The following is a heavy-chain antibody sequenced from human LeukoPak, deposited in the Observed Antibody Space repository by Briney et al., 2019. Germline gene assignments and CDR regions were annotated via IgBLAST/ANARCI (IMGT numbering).Heavy chain of an antibody. J-gene: IGHJ6*02. V-gene: IGHV1-46*01. D-gene: IGHD4-11*01. CDR3: ARDCYSNFYYYYYGMDV. CDR2: INPSGGST. CDR1: GYTFTGYY. Sequence: ASVKVSCKASGYTFTGYYMHWVRQAPGQGLEWMGIINPSGGSTSYAQKFQGRVTMTRDTSTSTVYMELSSLRSEDTAVYYCARDCYSNFYYYYYGMDVWGQGTTVTVSS.